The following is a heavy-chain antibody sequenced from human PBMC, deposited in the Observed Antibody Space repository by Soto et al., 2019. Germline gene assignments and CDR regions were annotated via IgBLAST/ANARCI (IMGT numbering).Heavy chain of an antibody. D-gene: IGHD3-3*01. J-gene: IGHJ6*02. V-gene: IGHV1-3*01. CDR1: GCTFPSYA. CDR2: INAGNGNT. CDR3: ARGGLITIFGVVQPDYGMDV. Sequence: ASVKVSFKATGCTFPSYAMHSVRQAPGQRREWMGWINAGNGNTKYSQKFQGRVTITRDTSASTAYMELSSLRSEDTAVYYCARGGLITIFGVVQPDYGMDVWGQGTTVTVSS.